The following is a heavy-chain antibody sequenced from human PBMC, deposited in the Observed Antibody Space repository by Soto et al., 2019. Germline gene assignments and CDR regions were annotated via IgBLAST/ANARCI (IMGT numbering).Heavy chain of an antibody. D-gene: IGHD3-22*01. J-gene: IGHJ3*02. V-gene: IGHV4-30-2*01. CDR2: IYHSGST. Sequence: SETLSLTCAVSGGSISSGGYSWSWIRQPPGKGLGWIGYIYHSGSTYYNPSLKSRVTISVDRSKNQFSLKLSSVTAADTAVYYCARGSSGLSAFDIWGQGTMVTVSS. CDR1: GGSISSGGYS. CDR3: ARGSSGLSAFDI.